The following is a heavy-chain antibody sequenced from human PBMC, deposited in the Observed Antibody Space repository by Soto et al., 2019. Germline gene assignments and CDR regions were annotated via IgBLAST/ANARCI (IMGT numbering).Heavy chain of an antibody. Sequence: QVQLVQSGAEVKKPGSSVKLSCKASGGTFSSYAINWVRQAPGQGLEWMGGIIPVFGKTNYAQRFQGRVTITADESTTTAYMEVSGLRPEDTAVYYCARSGTYDYDSSGHPDAFDIWGQGTMVTVSS. V-gene: IGHV1-69*01. CDR2: IIPVFGKT. CDR3: ARSGTYDYDSSGHPDAFDI. J-gene: IGHJ3*02. D-gene: IGHD3-22*01. CDR1: GGTFSSYA.